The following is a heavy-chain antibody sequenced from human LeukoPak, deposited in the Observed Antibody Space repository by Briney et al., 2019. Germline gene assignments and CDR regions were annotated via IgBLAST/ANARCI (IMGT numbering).Heavy chain of an antibody. CDR2: IRYDGSNK. J-gene: IGHJ5*02. CDR1: GFTFSSYG. V-gene: IGHV3-30*02. D-gene: IGHD3-22*01. Sequence: GGSLRLSCAASGFTFSSYGMHWVRQAPGKGLEWVAFIRYDGSNKYYADSVKGRFTISRDNSKNTLYLQMNSLRAEDTAVYYCAKCYYYDSSGYYQGRNNWFDPWGQGTLVTVSS. CDR3: AKCYYYDSSGYYQGRNNWFDP.